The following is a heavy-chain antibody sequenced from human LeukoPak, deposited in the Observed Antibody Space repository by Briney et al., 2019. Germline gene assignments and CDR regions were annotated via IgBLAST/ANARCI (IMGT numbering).Heavy chain of an antibody. CDR2: FDPEDGET. V-gene: IGHV1-24*01. Sequence: GASVKVSCKASGYTFTSYYMHWVRQAPGKGLEWMGGFDPEDGETIYAQKFQGRVTMTEDTSTDTAYMELSSLRSEDTAVYYCAIDSSGYYWPWGQGTLVTVSS. CDR1: GYTFTSYY. CDR3: AIDSSGYYWP. D-gene: IGHD3-22*01. J-gene: IGHJ5*02.